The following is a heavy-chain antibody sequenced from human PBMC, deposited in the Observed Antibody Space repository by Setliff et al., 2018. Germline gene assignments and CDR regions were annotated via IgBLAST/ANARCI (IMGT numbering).Heavy chain of an antibody. J-gene: IGHJ4*02. D-gene: IGHD3-3*01. CDR3: ARKYNFWSGELDY. V-gene: IGHV4-34*01. Sequence: ETLSLTCAVYGGSFSGYYWSWIRQPPGKGLEWIGEINHSGSTNYNPSLKSRVTISVDTSKNQFSLKLSSVTAADTAVYYCARKYNFWSGELDYWGQGTLVTVSS. CDR1: GGSFSGYY. CDR2: INHSGST.